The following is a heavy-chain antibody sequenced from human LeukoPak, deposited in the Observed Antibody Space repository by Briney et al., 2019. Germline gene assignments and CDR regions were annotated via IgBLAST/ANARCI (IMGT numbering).Heavy chain of an antibody. CDR3: ARGGPYYDILTGYYPDNWFDP. D-gene: IGHD3-9*01. CDR1: GGSFSGYF. J-gene: IGHJ5*02. Sequence: SETLSLTCAVYGGSFSGYFWSCIRQPPGKRLEWIGEINHSGSTNYNLSLKSRVTISVDTSKNQFSLKLSSVTAADTAVYYCARGGPYYDILTGYYPDNWFDPWGQGTLVTVSS. V-gene: IGHV4-34*01. CDR2: INHSGST.